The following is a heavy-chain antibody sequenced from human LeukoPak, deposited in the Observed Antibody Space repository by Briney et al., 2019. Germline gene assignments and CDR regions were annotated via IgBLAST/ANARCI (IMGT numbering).Heavy chain of an antibody. CDR3: ARVKWGASEYNSYYYYMDV. Sequence: GGSLRLSCAASGFTFSSYTINWVRRAPGRGLEWVSSIISRGTNIYYADSVKGRFTVSRDNAKNSLYLQKNSLRADDTAVYYCARVKWGASEYNSYYYYMDVWGKGTTVTVSS. CDR2: IISRGTNI. CDR1: GFTFSSYT. D-gene: IGHD1-26*01. V-gene: IGHV3-21*06. J-gene: IGHJ6*03.